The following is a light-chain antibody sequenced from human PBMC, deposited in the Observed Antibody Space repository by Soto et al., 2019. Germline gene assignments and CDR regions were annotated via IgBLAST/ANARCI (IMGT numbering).Light chain of an antibody. CDR1: NSDVGGYNL. V-gene: IGLV2-11*01. J-gene: IGLJ3*02. Sequence: QSALTQPRSVSGSPGQSVTISCTGTNSDVGGYNLISWYQQLPGKAPKLIISGVSHRPSGVPDRFSGSKSGNTASLTISGLQADDEADYHCFSYTARNNWVFGGGTKVTVL. CDR2: GVS. CDR3: FSYTARNNWV.